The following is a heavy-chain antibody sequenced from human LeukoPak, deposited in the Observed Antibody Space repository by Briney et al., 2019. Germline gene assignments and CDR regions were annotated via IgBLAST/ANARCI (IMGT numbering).Heavy chain of an antibody. V-gene: IGHV3-53*01. CDR1: GFTFSNYW. D-gene: IGHD6-13*01. CDR2: IYSGGST. J-gene: IGHJ4*02. Sequence: GGSLRLSCAASGFTFSNYWMTWVRQAPGKGLEWVSVIYSGGSTYYADSVKGRFTISRDNSKNTLYLQMNSLRAEDTAVYYCARDLIALYWGQGTLVTVSS. CDR3: ARDLIALY.